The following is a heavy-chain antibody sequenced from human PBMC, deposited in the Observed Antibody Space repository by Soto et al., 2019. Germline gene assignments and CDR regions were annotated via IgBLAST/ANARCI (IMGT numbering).Heavy chain of an antibody. D-gene: IGHD2-15*01. CDR1: GGSISSGGYY. CDR2: IYYSGST. CDR3: AGRSVVTHAFDI. J-gene: IGHJ3*02. V-gene: IGHV4-61*08. Sequence: SETLSLTCAVSGGSISSGGYYWSWIRQPPGKGLEWIGYIYYSGSTNYNPSLKSRVTISVDTSKNQFSLKLSSVTAADTAVYYCAGRSVVTHAFDIWGQGTMVTVSS.